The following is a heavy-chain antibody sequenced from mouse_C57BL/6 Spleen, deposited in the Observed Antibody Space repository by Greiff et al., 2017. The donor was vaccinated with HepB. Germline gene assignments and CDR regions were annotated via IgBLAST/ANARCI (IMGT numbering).Heavy chain of an antibody. Sequence: VQLQQPGAELVKPGASVKLSCKASGYTFTSYWMHWVKQRPGRGLEWIGRIDPNSGGTKYNEKFKSKATLTVDKPSSTAYVQLSSLTSEDSAVYYCARLNNYGSYYYAMDYWGQGTSVTVSS. CDR2: IDPNSGGT. V-gene: IGHV1-72*01. J-gene: IGHJ4*01. CDR3: ARLNNYGSYYYAMDY. CDR1: GYTFTSYW. D-gene: IGHD5-1-1*01.